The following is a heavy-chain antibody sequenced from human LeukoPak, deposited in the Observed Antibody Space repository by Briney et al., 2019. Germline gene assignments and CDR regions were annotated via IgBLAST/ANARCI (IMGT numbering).Heavy chain of an antibody. CDR1: GGSISISNW. CDR3: ARGHPPRN. CDR2: INHSRST. Sequence: PSETLSLTCAGSGGSISISNWWSWVRQPPGKGLEWIGEINHSRSTNYNPSLKSRVNISVDTSKNQFSLKLSSVTAADTAVYYCARGHPPRNWGQGTLVTVSS. V-gene: IGHV4-4*02. J-gene: IGHJ4*02.